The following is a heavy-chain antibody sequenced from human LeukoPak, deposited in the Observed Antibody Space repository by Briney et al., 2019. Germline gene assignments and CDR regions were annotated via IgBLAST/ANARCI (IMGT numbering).Heavy chain of an antibody. J-gene: IGHJ6*02. Sequence: AGSLRLSCAASGFTFSSYAMHWVRQAPGKGLEWMADISYDGSNKYYAYSVKRRFTISTNNSNNTLHLQINILTADATAVYYGARDESPLLLWFGELPGALGMDVWGQGTTVTVSS. CDR1: GFTFSSYA. D-gene: IGHD3-10*01. CDR3: ARDESPLLLWFGELPGALGMDV. V-gene: IGHV3-30*04. CDR2: ISYDGSNK.